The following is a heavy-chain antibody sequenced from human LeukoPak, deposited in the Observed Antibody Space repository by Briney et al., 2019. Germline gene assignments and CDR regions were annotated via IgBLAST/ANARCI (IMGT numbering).Heavy chain of an antibody. CDR2: IYTSGST. V-gene: IGHV4-61*02. Sequence: SETLSLTCTVSGGSISAGSYFWSWIRQPAGKGLEWIGCIYTSGSTNYNPSLKSRVTISVDTSKNQFSLRLTSVTAADTAVYYCARRVCGGGSCYFDYWGQGTLVTVSS. D-gene: IGHD2-15*01. J-gene: IGHJ4*02. CDR1: GGSISAGSYF. CDR3: ARRVCGGGSCYFDY.